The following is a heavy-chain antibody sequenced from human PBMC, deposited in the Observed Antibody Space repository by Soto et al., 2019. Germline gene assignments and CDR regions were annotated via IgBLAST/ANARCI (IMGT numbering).Heavy chain of an antibody. V-gene: IGHV3-74*01. CDR3: ARSPFRNAPDPY. J-gene: IGHJ4*02. Sequence: PGGSLGLSCEVSGFTFRDYWIHWVCQAPGKGLVWVSRINTDGTTTDYADSVEGRFSISRDNAKKTVFLQMNSLRADDTAVYYCARSPFRNAPDPYWGQGTLVTVSS. CDR1: GFTFRDYW. CDR2: INTDGTTT.